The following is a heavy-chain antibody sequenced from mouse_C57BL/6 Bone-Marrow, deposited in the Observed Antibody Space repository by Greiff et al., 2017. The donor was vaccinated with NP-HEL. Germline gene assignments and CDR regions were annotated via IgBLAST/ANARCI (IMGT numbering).Heavy chain of an antibody. V-gene: IGHV1-26*01. CDR1: GYTFTDYY. D-gene: IGHD1-1*01. CDR3: ASPPITTVVAKGDYYAMDY. CDR2: INPNNGGT. Sequence: EVQLQQSGPELVKPGASVKISCKASGYTFTDYYMNWVKQSHGKSLEWIGDINPNNGGTSYNQKFKGKATLTVDKSSSKAYMELRSLTSEDSAVYYCASPPITTVVAKGDYYAMDYWGQGTSVTVSS. J-gene: IGHJ4*01.